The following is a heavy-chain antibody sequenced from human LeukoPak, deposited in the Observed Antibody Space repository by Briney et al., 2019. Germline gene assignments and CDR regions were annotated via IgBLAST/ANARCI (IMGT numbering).Heavy chain of an antibody. Sequence: PSETLSLTCTVSGGSISSYYWSWIRQPPGKGLEWIGYIYYSGSTNYNPSLKSRVTILVDTSKNQFSLKLSSVTAADTAVYYCARDPGEDAFDIWGQGTMVTVSS. CDR2: IYYSGST. J-gene: IGHJ3*02. CDR1: GGSISSYY. V-gene: IGHV4-59*01. CDR3: ARDPGEDAFDI. D-gene: IGHD3-16*01.